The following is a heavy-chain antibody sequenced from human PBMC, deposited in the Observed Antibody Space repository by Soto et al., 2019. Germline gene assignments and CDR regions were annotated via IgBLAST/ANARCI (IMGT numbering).Heavy chain of an antibody. CDR1: GYAFTGYY. CDR3: ARDRASSSSSQAPYYYYGMDV. V-gene: IGHV1-2*04. Sequence: ASVKVSCKASGYAFTGYYIHWVRQAPGQGLEWMGWINPNSGATKYAQNFQGWVTMTRDTSISTAYMEVSRLTSADTALYYCARDRASSSSSQAPYYYYGMDVWGQGTTVTVSS. J-gene: IGHJ6*02. CDR2: INPNSGAT. D-gene: IGHD6-6*01.